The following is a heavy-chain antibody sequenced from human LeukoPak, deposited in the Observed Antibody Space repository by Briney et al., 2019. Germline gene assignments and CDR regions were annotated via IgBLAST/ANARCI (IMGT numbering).Heavy chain of an antibody. CDR1: GFTFSNAW. J-gene: IGHJ4*02. D-gene: IGHD3-22*01. Sequence: GGSLRLSCAASGFTFSNAWMNWVRQAPGKGLEWDGRIKSKTDGGTTDYAAPVKGRFTISRDDSKNTLYLQMNSLKTKDTAVYYCSTTYYYDSSEGYWGQGTLVTVSS. CDR2: IKSKTDGGTT. CDR3: STTYYYDSSEGY. V-gene: IGHV3-15*07.